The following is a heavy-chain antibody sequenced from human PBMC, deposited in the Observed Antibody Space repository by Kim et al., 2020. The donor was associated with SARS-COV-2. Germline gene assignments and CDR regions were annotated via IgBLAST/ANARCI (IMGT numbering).Heavy chain of an antibody. J-gene: IGHJ6*02. CDR2: IKQDGSEK. Sequence: GSLRLSCAASGFIFNDYWMIWVRQAPGKGLEWVSSIKQDGSEKSYVDSVRGRFTISRDNAKNSLDLQMNSLRAEDTAVYYCARSNTMDVWGQGTTVTVS. CDR1: GFIFNDYW. V-gene: IGHV3-7*01. CDR3: ARSNTMDV. D-gene: IGHD7-27*01.